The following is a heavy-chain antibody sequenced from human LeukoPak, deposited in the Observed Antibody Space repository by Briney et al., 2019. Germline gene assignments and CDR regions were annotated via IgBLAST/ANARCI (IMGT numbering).Heavy chain of an antibody. J-gene: IGHJ4*02. CDR3: ARVVGYYDSSGYYSPVSYFDY. D-gene: IGHD3-22*01. CDR1: GFTFSSYS. Sequence: GGSLRLSCAASGFTFSSYSMNWVRQAPGKGLEWVSSISSSSSYIYYADSVKGRFTISRDNAKNSLYLQMNSLRAEDTAVYYCARVVGYYDSSGYYSPVSYFDYWGQGTLDTVSS. CDR2: ISSSSSYI. V-gene: IGHV3-21*01.